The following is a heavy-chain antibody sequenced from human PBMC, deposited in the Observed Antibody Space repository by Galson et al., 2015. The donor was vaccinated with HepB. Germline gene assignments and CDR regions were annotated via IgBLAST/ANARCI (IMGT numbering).Heavy chain of an antibody. Sequence: QSGAEVKKPGESLRISCKASGYTFTSYDINWVRQATGQGLEWMGWMNPNSGNTGYAQKFQGRVTMTRNTSISTAYMELSSLRSEDTAVYYCARAAPLYGGIYYYYGMDVWGQGTTVTVSS. D-gene: IGHD4-23*01. V-gene: IGHV1-8*01. CDR3: ARAAPLYGGIYYYYGMDV. CDR1: GYTFTSYD. J-gene: IGHJ6*02. CDR2: MNPNSGNT.